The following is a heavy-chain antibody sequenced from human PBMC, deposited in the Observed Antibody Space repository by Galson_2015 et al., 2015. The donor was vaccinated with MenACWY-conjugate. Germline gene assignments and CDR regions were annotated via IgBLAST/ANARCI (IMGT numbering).Heavy chain of an antibody. V-gene: IGHV1-18*01. CDR3: ARDLLKQWLALNSRYYFDY. D-gene: IGHD6-19*01. Sequence: VKVSCKASGYTFTSYGISWVRQAPGQGLEWMGWISAYNGNTNYAQKLQGRVTMTTDTSTSTAYMELRSLRSDDTAVYYCARDLLKQWLALNSRYYFDYWGQGTLVTVSS. CDR2: ISAYNGNT. CDR1: GYTFTSYG. J-gene: IGHJ4*02.